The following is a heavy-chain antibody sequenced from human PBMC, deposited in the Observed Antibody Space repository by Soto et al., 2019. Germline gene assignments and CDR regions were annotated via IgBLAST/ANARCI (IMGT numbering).Heavy chain of an antibody. D-gene: IGHD1-26*01. CDR1: GFTVSSKY. J-gene: IGHJ4*02. CDR2: LYSGGTT. Sequence: EVQLVESGGGLVQPGGSLRLSCAASGFTVSSKYMNWVRQAPGKGLEWVSVLYSGGTTYYADSVKGRFIISRDNSKNTLDLQMNSLRAEDTAVYYCARGGGRDLGGAYCFDYWGQGTLVTVSS. V-gene: IGHV3-66*01. CDR3: ARGGGRDLGGAYCFDY.